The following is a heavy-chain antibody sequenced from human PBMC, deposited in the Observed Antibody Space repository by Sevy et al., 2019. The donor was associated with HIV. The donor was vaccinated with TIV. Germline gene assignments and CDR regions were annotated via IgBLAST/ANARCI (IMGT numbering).Heavy chain of an antibody. CDR3: GSEGSGRY. D-gene: IGHD3-10*01. V-gene: IGHV3-21*01. CDR1: GFTFNKYN. CDR2: ISSGSNYI. Sequence: GGSLRLSCAASGFTFNKYNMIWVRQAPGKGLEWVSFISSGSNYIYYADSVRGRFTTSRDNAKNSLYLQMNTLRAEDTAVYYCGSEGSGRYWGQGTLVTVSS. J-gene: IGHJ4*02.